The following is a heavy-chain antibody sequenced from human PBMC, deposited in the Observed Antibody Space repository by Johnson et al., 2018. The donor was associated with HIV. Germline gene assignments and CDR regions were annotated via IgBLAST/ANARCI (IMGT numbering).Heavy chain of an antibody. CDR2: INWNGGST. V-gene: IGHV3-20*04. CDR1: GFTFSSYG. J-gene: IGHJ3*02. Sequence: VQLVESGGGLIQPGRSLRLSCAASGFTFSSYGMHWVRQAPGKGLEWVSGINWNGGSTDYADSVSGRFTSSRDNAKNSLYLQMNSLRAEDTALYYCAREGTTGRNDAFDIWGQGTMVTVSS. D-gene: IGHD1-1*01. CDR3: AREGTTGRNDAFDI.